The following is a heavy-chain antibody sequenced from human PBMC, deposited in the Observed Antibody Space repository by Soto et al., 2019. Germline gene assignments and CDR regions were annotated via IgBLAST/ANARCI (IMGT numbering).Heavy chain of an antibody. J-gene: IGHJ4*02. D-gene: IGHD1-26*01. Sequence: GGSLRLSCAASGFTFSGSAMHWVRQASGKGLEWVGRIRSKANSYATAYAASVKGSFTISRDDSKNTAYLQMNSLKTEDTAVYYCVPSGTQPYFDYWGQGTLVTVSS. CDR3: VPSGTQPYFDY. CDR2: IRSKANSYAT. V-gene: IGHV3-73*01. CDR1: GFTFSGSA.